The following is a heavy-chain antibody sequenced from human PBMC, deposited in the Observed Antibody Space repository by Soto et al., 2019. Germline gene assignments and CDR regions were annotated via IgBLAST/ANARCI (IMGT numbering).Heavy chain of an antibody. D-gene: IGHD2-2*01. CDR3: AREARYCSSTSCSYFDY. CDR1: GGSISSGGYS. J-gene: IGHJ4*02. V-gene: IGHV4-30-2*01. CDR2: IYHSGST. Sequence: QLQLQESGSGLVKPSQTLSLTCAVSGGSISSGGYSWSWIRQPPGKGLEWIGYIYHSGSTYYNPSLKSRVTISVDRSKNQFSLKLSSVTAADTAVYYCAREARYCSSTSCSYFDYWGQGTLVTVSS.